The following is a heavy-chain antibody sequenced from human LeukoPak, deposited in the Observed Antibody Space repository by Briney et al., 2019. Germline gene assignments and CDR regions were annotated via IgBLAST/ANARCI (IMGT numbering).Heavy chain of an antibody. CDR3: ATLSSYHYYFDY. CDR2: INPNSGGT. V-gene: IGHV1-2*02. J-gene: IGHJ4*02. Sequence: ASGKVSCKASGYTFTGYYMHWVRQAPGHGLEWMGWINPNSGGTNYAQKFQGRVTMTRDTSISTAYMELSRLGSDDSAVYYCATLSSYHYYFDYWGQGTLVTVSS. D-gene: IGHD3-16*02. CDR1: GYTFTGYY.